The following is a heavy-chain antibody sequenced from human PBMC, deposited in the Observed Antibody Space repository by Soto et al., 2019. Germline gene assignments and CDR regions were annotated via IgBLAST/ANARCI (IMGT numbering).Heavy chain of an antibody. CDR1: TGSMRTYY. CDR2: IFHTGRT. Sequence: PSETLSLTCSVSTGSMRTYYWTWIRQSPGKGLEWIGQIFHTGRTKYNPSLESRVTISVDTSRKQFSLKLTSVTAADTALYYCARDDTTGLFDFWGQGTLVTVSS. J-gene: IGHJ4*02. CDR3: ARDDTTGLFDF. V-gene: IGHV4-59*01. D-gene: IGHD4-17*01.